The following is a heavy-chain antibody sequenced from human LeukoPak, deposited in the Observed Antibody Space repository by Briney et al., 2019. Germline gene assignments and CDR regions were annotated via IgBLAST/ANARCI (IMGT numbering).Heavy chain of an antibody. CDR3: ARGNRTAMELYYYYYYMDV. V-gene: IGHV1-69*13. CDR1: GGTFSSYA. Sequence: SVKVSCKASGGTFSSYAISWVRQAPGQGLEWMGGIIPIFGTANYAQKFQGRVTITADESTSTAYMELSSLRSEDTAVYYCARGNRTAMELYYYYYYMDVCGKGTTVTVSS. CDR2: IIPIFGTA. J-gene: IGHJ6*03. D-gene: IGHD5-18*01.